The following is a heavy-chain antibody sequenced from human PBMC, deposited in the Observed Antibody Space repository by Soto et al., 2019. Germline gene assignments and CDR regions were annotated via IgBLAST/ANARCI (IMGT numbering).Heavy chain of an antibody. V-gene: IGHV3-64D*06. CDR1: VFTFSRYA. CDR3: VRGAGNYLGYYFDY. D-gene: IGHD1-7*01. CDR2: ISSNGGST. J-gene: IGHJ4*02. Sequence: WWSLRLSCSASVFTFSRYAMHWFRQAPGKGLEYVSAISSNGGSTYYADSVKGRFTISRDNSKNTLYLQMSSLRAEDTAVYYCVRGAGNYLGYYFDYWGQGTLVTVSS.